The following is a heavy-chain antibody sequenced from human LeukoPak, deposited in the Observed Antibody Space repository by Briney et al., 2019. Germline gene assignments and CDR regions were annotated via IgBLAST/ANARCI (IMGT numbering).Heavy chain of an antibody. V-gene: IGHV1-2*02. CDR2: INPNNGGT. J-gene: IGHJ6*03. Sequence: ASVKVSCKASGYTFTGHYMHWVRQAPGQGLEWMGWINPNNGGTNYAQKFQGRVTMTRDTSISTAYMELSRLRSDDTAVYYCATDIVATRGGYYYYMDVWGKGTTVTVSS. CDR1: GYTFTGHY. D-gene: IGHD5-12*01. CDR3: ATDIVATRGGYYYYMDV.